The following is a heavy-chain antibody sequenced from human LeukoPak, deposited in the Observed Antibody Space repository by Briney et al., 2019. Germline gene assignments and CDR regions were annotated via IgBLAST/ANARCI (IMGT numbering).Heavy chain of an antibody. J-gene: IGHJ4*02. V-gene: IGHV3-30*02. CDR1: GSTFSSHG. CDR2: IRYDGSKK. D-gene: IGHD3-10*01. Sequence: GGSLRVSCAASGSTFSSHGMHWVRQAPGKGLDWVAFIRYDGSKKFYADSVKGRFTISRDNSKNTLDLHMNSLRTDDTAVYYCAKVDDYYGSGSYLVDSWGQGTLVTVSS. CDR3: AKVDDYYGSGSYLVDS.